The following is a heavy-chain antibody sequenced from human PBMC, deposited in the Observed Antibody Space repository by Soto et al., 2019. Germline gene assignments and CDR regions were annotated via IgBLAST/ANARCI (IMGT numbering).Heavy chain of an antibody. CDR2: IWYDGSDK. Sequence: PGGSLRLSCAASGFTFSSYGMHWVRQAPGKGLEWVAVIWYDGSDKYYADSVKGRFTISRDNSKNTLYLQMNSLRAEDTAVYYCARVLYYDILAGSSSYYGMDVWGQGTTVTVSS. D-gene: IGHD3-9*01. CDR3: ARVLYYDILAGSSSYYGMDV. V-gene: IGHV3-33*01. J-gene: IGHJ6*02. CDR1: GFTFSSYG.